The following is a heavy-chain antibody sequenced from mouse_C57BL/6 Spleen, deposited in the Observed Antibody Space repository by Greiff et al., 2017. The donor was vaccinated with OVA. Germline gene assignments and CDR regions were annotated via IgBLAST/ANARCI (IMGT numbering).Heavy chain of an antibody. Sequence: QVQLQQPGAELVKPGASVKLSCKASGYTFTSYWMQWVKQRPGQGLEWIGEIDPSDSYTNYNQKFKGKATLTVDTSSSTAYMQLSSLTSEDSAVDYCARYLNYYYGSSYDYWGQGTTLTVSS. CDR1: GYTFTSYW. CDR3: ARYLNYYYGSSYDY. J-gene: IGHJ2*01. CDR2: IDPSDSYT. V-gene: IGHV1-50*01. D-gene: IGHD1-1*01.